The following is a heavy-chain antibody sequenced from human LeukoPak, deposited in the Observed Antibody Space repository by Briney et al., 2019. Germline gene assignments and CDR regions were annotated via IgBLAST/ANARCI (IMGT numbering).Heavy chain of an antibody. CDR1: GGSISSGGFY. D-gene: IGHD3-3*01. CDR3: ARINYDSWSGYSTGGFDY. CDR2: IYTSGST. Sequence: SQTLPLTCTVSGGSISSGGFYWNWIRQPAGKALEWIGRIYTSGSTDYNPSLKSRVTISVDTSKNQFSLKLSSVTAADTAVYYCARINYDSWSGYSTGGFDYWGQGTLVTVSS. J-gene: IGHJ4*02. V-gene: IGHV4-61*02.